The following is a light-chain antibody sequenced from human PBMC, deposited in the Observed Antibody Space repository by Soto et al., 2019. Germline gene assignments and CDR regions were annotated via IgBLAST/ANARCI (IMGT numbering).Light chain of an antibody. V-gene: IGLV2-14*01. Sequence: QSVLTQPASVSGSSGQSITISCTGTSSDIGFYKFVSWYQHHPGKAPRLLIYEVSNRPSGVSDRFSGSKSGNTASLTISGLQAEDEADYYCSSYRRGTTLFGGGTKVTVL. J-gene: IGLJ3*02. CDR1: SSDIGFYKF. CDR2: EVS. CDR3: SSYRRGTTL.